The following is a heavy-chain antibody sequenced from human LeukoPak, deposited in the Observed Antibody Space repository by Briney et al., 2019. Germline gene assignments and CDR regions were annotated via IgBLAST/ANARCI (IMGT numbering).Heavy chain of an antibody. CDR3: AREGGSYSNYFDY. CDR1: GFTFSSYW. V-gene: IGHV3-74*01. CDR2: IYSDGIST. J-gene: IGHJ4*02. D-gene: IGHD1-26*01. Sequence: GGSLRLFCAASGFTFSSYWMHWVRQAPGKGLVWVSRIYSDGISTGYADSVKGRFTISRDNAKNTLYLQMNSLKAEDTAIYYCAREGGSYSNYFDYWGQGTLVTVSS.